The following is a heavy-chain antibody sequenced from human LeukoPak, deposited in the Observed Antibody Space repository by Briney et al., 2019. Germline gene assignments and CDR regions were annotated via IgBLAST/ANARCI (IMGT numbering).Heavy chain of an antibody. J-gene: IGHJ4*02. CDR3: ATPYTSGWSLYFDN. V-gene: IGHV3-30*03. Sequence: GGSLRLSCAASGFTFSSYSMNWVRQAPDKGLEWVAVISHDGGNKYYADSVKGRFTISRDNSKNTLYLQMNGLRAEETAMYYCATPYTSGWSLYFDNWGQGTLVTVSS. D-gene: IGHD6-19*01. CDR1: GFTFSSYS. CDR2: ISHDGGNK.